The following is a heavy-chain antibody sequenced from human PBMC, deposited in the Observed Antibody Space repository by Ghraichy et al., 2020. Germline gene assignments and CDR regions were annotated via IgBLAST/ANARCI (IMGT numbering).Heavy chain of an antibody. Sequence: SETLSLTCTVSGGSISSYYWSWIRQPPGKGLEWIGYIYYSGSTNYNPSLKSRVTISVDTSKNQFSLKLSSVTAADTAVYYCARLDLNWFDPWGQGTLVTVSS. CDR3: ARLDLNWFDP. CDR1: GGSISSYY. V-gene: IGHV4-59*08. CDR2: IYYSGST. J-gene: IGHJ5*02. D-gene: IGHD3-3*01.